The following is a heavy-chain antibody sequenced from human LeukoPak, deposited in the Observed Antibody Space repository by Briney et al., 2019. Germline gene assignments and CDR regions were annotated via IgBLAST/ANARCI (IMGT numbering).Heavy chain of an antibody. CDR1: GGSFSGYY. CDR3: ARGVPYCSGGSCFPNWFDP. CDR2: INHSGST. V-gene: IGHV4-34*01. D-gene: IGHD2-15*01. J-gene: IGHJ5*02. Sequence: SETLSLTCAVYGGSFSGYYWSWIRQPPGKGLEWIGEINHSGSTNYNPSLKNRVTISVDTSKNQFSLKLSSVTAADTAVYYCARGVPYCSGGSCFPNWFDPWGQGTLVTVSS.